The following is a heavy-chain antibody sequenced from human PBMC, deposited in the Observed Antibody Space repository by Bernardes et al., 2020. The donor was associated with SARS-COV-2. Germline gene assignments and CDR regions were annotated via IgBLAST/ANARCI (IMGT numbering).Heavy chain of an antibody. J-gene: IGHJ4*02. D-gene: IGHD3-10*01. V-gene: IGHV4-59*01. CDR1: GGSISIYS. Sequence: TLFPTFTVSGGSISIYSWSLIRQPPWKGLEWLGYIYYSGNTNYNPSLKSRVTITIATSKKQLSLRLSSVTAADTAVYYCASGDPAPEYWGQGTLVTVSS. CDR2: IYYSGNT. CDR3: ASGDPAPEY.